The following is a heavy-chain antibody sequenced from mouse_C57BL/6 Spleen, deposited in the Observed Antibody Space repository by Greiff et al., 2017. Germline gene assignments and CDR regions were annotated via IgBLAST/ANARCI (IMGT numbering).Heavy chain of an antibody. CDR3: AIRDSSGYNFDY. D-gene: IGHD3-2*02. Sequence: QVQLQQPGAELVKPGASVKVSCKASGYTFTSYWMHWVKQRPGQGLEWIGRIHPSDRGTNYNQKFKGKATLTVAKSSSTAYMQRSSLTSEDSAVYDCAIRDSSGYNFDYWGQGTTLTVSS. V-gene: IGHV1-74*01. CDR1: GYTFTSYW. J-gene: IGHJ2*01. CDR2: IHPSDRGT.